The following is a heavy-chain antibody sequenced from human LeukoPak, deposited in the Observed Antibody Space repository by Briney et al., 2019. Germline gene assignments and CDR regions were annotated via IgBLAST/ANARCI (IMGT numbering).Heavy chain of an antibody. Sequence: SETLSLTCTVFGYSISSGYYWGWIRQPAGKGLEWIGRIYTSGSTNYNPSLKSRVTMSVDTSKNQFSLKLSSVTAADTAVYYCARDKVNVVVPAAIVFRYWYFDLWGRGTLVTVSS. CDR1: GYSISSGYY. CDR3: ARDKVNVVVPAAIVFRYWYFDL. CDR2: IYTSGST. J-gene: IGHJ2*01. V-gene: IGHV4-4*07. D-gene: IGHD2-2*02.